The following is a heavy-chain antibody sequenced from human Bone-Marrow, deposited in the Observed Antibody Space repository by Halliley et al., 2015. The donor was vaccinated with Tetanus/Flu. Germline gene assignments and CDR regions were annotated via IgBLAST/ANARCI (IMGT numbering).Heavy chain of an antibody. CDR2: ISKRGDST. Sequence: KGLEWVSSISKRGDSTYYADSVKGRFTISRDNSKNTVYLQMNSLRADDTAVYYCARGATHYGYWGQGTLVTVSS. J-gene: IGHJ4*02. CDR3: ARGATHYGY. D-gene: IGHD4-17*01. V-gene: IGHV3-23*01.